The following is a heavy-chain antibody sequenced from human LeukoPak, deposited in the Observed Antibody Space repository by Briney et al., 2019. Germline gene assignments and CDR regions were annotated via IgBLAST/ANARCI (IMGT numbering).Heavy chain of an antibody. V-gene: IGHV3-9*01. CDR3: ASSVGATTGDAFDI. CDR2: ISWNSGSI. Sequence: GGSLRLSCAASGFTFSSYSMNWVRQAPGKGLEWVSGISWNSGSIGYADSVKGRFTISRDNAKNSLYLQMNGLRAEDTALYYCASSVGATTGDAFDIWGQGTMVTVSS. D-gene: IGHD1-26*01. CDR1: GFTFSSYS. J-gene: IGHJ3*02.